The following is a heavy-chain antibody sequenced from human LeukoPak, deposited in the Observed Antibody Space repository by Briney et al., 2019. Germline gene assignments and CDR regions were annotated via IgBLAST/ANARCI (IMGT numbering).Heavy chain of an antibody. Sequence: ASVKVSCKASGYTFTSYGISWVRQAPGQGLEWMGWISAYNGNTNYAQKLQGRVTMTTDTSTSTAYMELRGLRSDDTAVYYCASSLTASSTTDYWGQGTLVTVSS. D-gene: IGHD1/OR15-1a*01. CDR3: ASSLTASSTTDY. CDR1: GYTFTSYG. CDR2: ISAYNGNT. J-gene: IGHJ4*02. V-gene: IGHV1-18*01.